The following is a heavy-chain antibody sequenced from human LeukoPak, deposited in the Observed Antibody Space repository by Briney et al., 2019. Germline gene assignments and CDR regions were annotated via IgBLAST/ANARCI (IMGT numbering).Heavy chain of an antibody. CDR1: GFTLSSYA. J-gene: IGHJ5*02. CDR2: ISGSGSST. Sequence: GGSLRLSCAASGFTLSSYAMSWVRQAPGKGLEWVSVISGSGSSTYYADSVKGRFTISRDNSKNTLYLQMNSLRAEDTAVYYCAKGEAAAGTSSWFDPWGQGTLVTVSS. CDR3: AKGEAAAGTSSWFDP. D-gene: IGHD6-13*01. V-gene: IGHV3-23*01.